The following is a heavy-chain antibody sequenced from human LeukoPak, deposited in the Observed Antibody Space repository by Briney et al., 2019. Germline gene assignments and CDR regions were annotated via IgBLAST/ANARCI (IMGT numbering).Heavy chain of an antibody. D-gene: IGHD5-18*01. V-gene: IGHV3-23*01. J-gene: IGHJ4*02. CDR1: GFTFSTYA. CDR2: ISANGGST. CDR3: AKRIQSAMATGY. Sequence: SGGSLRLSCAASGFTFSTYAMSWVRLAPGKGLEWVSAISANGGSTFYADSVKGRFTVSRDSSKDTLYLQMNSLRAEDTAVYYCAKRIQSAMATGYWGQGTLVTVSS.